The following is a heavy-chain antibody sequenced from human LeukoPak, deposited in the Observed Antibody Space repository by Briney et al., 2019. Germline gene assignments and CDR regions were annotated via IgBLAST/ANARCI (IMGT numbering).Heavy chain of an antibody. D-gene: IGHD4-17*01. V-gene: IGHV4-34*01. Sequence: TSETLSLTCAVYGGSFSGYYWSWIRQPPREGLEWIGEINHSGSTNYNPSLKSRVTISVDTSKNQFSLKLSSVTAADTAVYYCARRPSLRPTNWFDPWGQGTLVTVSS. J-gene: IGHJ5*02. CDR2: INHSGST. CDR3: ARRPSLRPTNWFDP. CDR1: GGSFSGYY.